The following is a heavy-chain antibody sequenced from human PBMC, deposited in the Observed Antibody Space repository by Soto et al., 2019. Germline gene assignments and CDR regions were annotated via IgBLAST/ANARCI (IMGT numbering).Heavy chain of an antibody. CDR3: AREGGDSNHVDYYYGMDV. CDR1: GYTFTSYD. V-gene: IGHV1-8*01. D-gene: IGHD4-4*01. CDR2: MNPNSGNT. J-gene: IGHJ6*02. Sequence: QVQLVQSRAEVKKPGASVKVSCKASGYTFTSYDINWVRQATGQGLEWMGWMNPNSGNTGYAQKFQGRVTMTRNTSISTAYMELSSLRSGDTAVYYCAREGGDSNHVDYYYGMDVWGQGTTDTVSS.